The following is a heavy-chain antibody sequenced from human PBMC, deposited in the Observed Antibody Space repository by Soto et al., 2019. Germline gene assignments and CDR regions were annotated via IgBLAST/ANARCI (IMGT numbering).Heavy chain of an antibody. CDR2: IIPILGIA. CDR3: ARGAYYYGSGSPSIDY. D-gene: IGHD3-10*01. J-gene: IGHJ4*02. V-gene: IGHV1-69*02. CDR1: GVTFSSYT. Sequence: GASVKVSCKASGVTFSSYTISWVRQAPGQGLEWMGRIIPILGIANYAQKFQGRVTITADKSTSTAYMELSSLRSEDTAVYYCARGAYYYGSGSPSIDYWGQGTLVTVSS.